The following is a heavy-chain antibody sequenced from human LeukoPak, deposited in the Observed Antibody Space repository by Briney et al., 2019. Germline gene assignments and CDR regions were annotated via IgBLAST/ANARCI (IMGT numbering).Heavy chain of an antibody. D-gene: IGHD2-21*01. V-gene: IGHV1-2*02. J-gene: IGHJ4*02. CDR1: GYTFTGYY. CDR3: AREWGRDIVVVIAIKTLVD. CDR2: INPNSGGT. Sequence: ASVKVSCKASGYTFTGYYMHWVRQAPGRGPEWMGWINPNSGGTNYAQKFQGRVTMTRDTSISTAYMELSRLRSDDTAVYYCAREWGRDIVVVIAIKTLVDWGQGTLVTVSS.